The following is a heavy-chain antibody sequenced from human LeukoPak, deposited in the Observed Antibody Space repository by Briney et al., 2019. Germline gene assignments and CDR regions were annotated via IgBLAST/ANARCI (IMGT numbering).Heavy chain of an antibody. D-gene: IGHD3-22*01. V-gene: IGHV4-61*01. CDR3: VRESSLLLGRPFDY. CDR2: IYYSGST. J-gene: IGHJ4*02. Sequence: SETLSLTCTLSGGSVCSGSYYWSWIRQPPGRGLEWIGYIYYSGSTNYNPSLKSRVTISVDTSKNQFSLKLSSVTAADTAVYYCVRESSLLLGRPFDYWGQGTLVTVSS. CDR1: GGSVCSGSYY.